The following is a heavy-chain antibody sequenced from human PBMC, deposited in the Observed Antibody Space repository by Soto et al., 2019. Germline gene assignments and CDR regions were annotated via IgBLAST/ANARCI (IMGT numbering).Heavy chain of an antibody. J-gene: IGHJ6*02. D-gene: IGHD3-3*01. CDR1: GFTFSPYY. V-gene: IGHV3-7*01. CDR3: ARDRYSYYDFWSGSLPYYYYGMDV. CDR2: TTQDGNDK. Sequence: GGSLRLSCAASGFTFSPYYMSWVRQAPGKGLEWLAMTTQDGNDKHYVDSVRGRFTISRDNAKNSLYLQMNSLRAEDTAVYYCARDRYSYYDFWSGSLPYYYYGMDVWGQGTTVTVSS.